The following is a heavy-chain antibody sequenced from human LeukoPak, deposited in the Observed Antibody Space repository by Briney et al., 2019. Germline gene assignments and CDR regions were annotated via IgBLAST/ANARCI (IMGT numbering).Heavy chain of an antibody. CDR1: GGSFSGYY. CDR3: ARDAITIFGVVLARDNYYYYMDV. Sequence: PSETLSLTCAVYGGSFSGYYWSWIRQPPGKGLEWIGEINHSGSTNYNPSLKSRVTISVDTSKNQFSLKLSSVTAADTAVYYCARDAITIFGVVLARDNYYYYMDVWGKGTTVTVSS. D-gene: IGHD3-3*01. CDR2: INHSGST. J-gene: IGHJ6*03. V-gene: IGHV4-34*01.